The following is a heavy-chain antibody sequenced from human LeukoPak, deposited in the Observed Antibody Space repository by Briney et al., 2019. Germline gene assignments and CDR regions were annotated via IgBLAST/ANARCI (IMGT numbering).Heavy chain of an antibody. CDR1: GFTFSNYA. V-gene: IGHV3-23*01. CDR3: SKWGDYDVLTGYYDSDF. CDR2: IVGSGGST. D-gene: IGHD3-9*01. Sequence: GPSLRLSCAPSGFTFSNYAMSWVRQAAGKGLEWVSAIVGSGGSTYYADSVKGRFSIPRDNSENTMFLQMNSLRVEDSALYYCSKWGDYDVLTGYYDSDFWGQGTLVTVSS. J-gene: IGHJ4*02.